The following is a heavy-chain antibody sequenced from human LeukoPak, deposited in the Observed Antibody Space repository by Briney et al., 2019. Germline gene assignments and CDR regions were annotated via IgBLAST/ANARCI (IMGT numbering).Heavy chain of an antibody. CDR2: IRYDGTNK. CDR3: AKDDRYCSSTSCSSGLRGFDY. V-gene: IGHV3-30*02. D-gene: IGHD2-2*01. CDR1: GFIFSDYG. Sequence: GSLRLSCAASGFIFSDYGIHWVRQAPGKGLEWVTFIRYDGTNKYYADSVKGRFTIARDNSKNTLYLQMNSLRAEDTAVYYCAKDDRYCSSTSCSSGLRGFDYWGQGTLVTVSS. J-gene: IGHJ4*02.